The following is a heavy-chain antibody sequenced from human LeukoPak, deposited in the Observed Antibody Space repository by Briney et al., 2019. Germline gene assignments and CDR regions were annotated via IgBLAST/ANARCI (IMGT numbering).Heavy chain of an antibody. CDR3: ARDHLANLASRLFDP. CDR1: GYSITSAYY. D-gene: IGHD3-3*01. Sequence: SETLSLTCTVSGYSITSAYYWGWIRQPPGKGLEWIGSIHHSGRTYYNPSLKSRVTISVDTSKNQFSLKLSSVTAADTAVYYCARDHLANLASRLFDPWGQGTLVTVSS. CDR2: IHHSGRT. J-gene: IGHJ5*02. V-gene: IGHV4-38-2*02.